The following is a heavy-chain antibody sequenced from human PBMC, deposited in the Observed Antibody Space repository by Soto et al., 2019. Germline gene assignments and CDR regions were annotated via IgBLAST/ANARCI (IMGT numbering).Heavy chain of an antibody. Sequence: QVQVVQSGVEVRRPGCSVKVSCKASGDTFKNCVISWVRQAPGQGLEWMGGIIPLFGTTDFAQRVEGRLTITTDESTTTAYMELSRLRSEDTATYYCAAELGFGKLSVVWGQGTTVIVSS. V-gene: IGHV1-69*01. J-gene: IGHJ6*02. D-gene: IGHD3-10*01. CDR2: IIPLFGTT. CDR3: AAELGFGKLSVV. CDR1: GDTFKNCV.